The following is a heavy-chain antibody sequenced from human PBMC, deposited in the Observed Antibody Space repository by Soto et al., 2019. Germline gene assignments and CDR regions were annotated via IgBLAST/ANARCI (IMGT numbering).Heavy chain of an antibody. D-gene: IGHD2-15*01. J-gene: IGHJ6*02. Sequence: SETLSLTCSVSGASIDDRGHHWSWLRRSPGRGLEWIGSVYHDGTNHYNPSLKSRVSVSVDTSQNQFSLRLASVTAADTAVYYCARDKGVSVVGFFRKDPYFGLDVWGPGTTVTVSS. CDR2: VYHDGTN. V-gene: IGHV4-39*02. CDR3: ARDKGVSVVGFFRKDPYFGLDV. CDR1: GASIDDRGHH.